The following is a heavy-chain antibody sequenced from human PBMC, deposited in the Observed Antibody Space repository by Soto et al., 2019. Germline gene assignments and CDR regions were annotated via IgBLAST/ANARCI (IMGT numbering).Heavy chain of an antibody. J-gene: IGHJ5*02. CDR2: IYYSGTS. Sequence: QLQLQESGPGLVKPSETLSLTCTVSGGSINDDTYYWGWIRQPPGKGLEWIGSIYYSGTSSYNPSLESRVTMSVDTSKKQLSLRLRXXXXXXXXXXXXXXXXXXXXNCVPLDPWGQGTLVIVSS. V-gene: IGHV4-39*01. CDR1: GGSINDDTYY. CDR3: XXXXXXXXNCVPLDP. D-gene: IGHD1-1*01.